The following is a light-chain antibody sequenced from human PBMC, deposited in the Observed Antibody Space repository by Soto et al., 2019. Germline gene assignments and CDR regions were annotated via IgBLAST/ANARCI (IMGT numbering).Light chain of an antibody. CDR3: QKYGSSPWT. CDR2: GES. V-gene: IGKV3-20*01. Sequence: EIVLTQSPGTLSLSPGERATLSCRASQSVSSSYLAWYQQKTGQAPRLLIYGESSRATGIPDRFSGSGSGTDLNLTISRLEPEDFAVYYCQKYGSSPWTCGQGTKVDIK. J-gene: IGKJ1*01. CDR1: QSVSSSY.